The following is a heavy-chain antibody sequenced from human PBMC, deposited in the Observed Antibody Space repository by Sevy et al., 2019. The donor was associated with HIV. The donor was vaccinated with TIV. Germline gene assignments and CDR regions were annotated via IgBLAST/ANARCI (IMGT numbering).Heavy chain of an antibody. Sequence: GGSLRLSCEASGFTFSSYGMSRVRQAPWKGLEWVSYISGTGGSTDYADSVKGRFTISRDNSKNTLYIHMISLRAEDTAVYFCAKDGGRNWDQFFFDSWGQGTLVTVSS. CDR3: AKDGGRNWDQFFFDS. D-gene: IGHD7-27*01. V-gene: IGHV3-23*01. J-gene: IGHJ4*02. CDR2: ISGTGGST. CDR1: GFTFSSYG.